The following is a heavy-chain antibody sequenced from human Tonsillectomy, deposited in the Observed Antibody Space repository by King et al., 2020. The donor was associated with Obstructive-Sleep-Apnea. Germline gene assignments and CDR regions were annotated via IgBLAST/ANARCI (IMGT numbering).Heavy chain of an antibody. D-gene: IGHD3-16*01. Sequence: VQLVESGGGVVQPGRSLRLSCVASGFTFSSYPMHWVRQGPGKGLEWVAVLSYDGSNKYYADSVKGRFTISRDNSKNTLYLQMNSLRSEDTAVYYCARNRGGEYGGVFDSWGQGTLVTVSS. J-gene: IGHJ4*02. CDR1: GFTFSSYP. CDR2: LSYDGSNK. V-gene: IGHV3-30*04. CDR3: ARNRGGEYGGVFDS.